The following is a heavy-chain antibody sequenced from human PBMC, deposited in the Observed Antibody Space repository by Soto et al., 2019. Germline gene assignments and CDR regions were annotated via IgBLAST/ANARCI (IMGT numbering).Heavy chain of an antibody. Sequence: ASCPTLVNPTQTLTLTCTFSGFSLTSTGMRVSWIRQPPGKAPEWLARIDWDDRKFYSTSLRTRLTISKDTSKNQVVLTMSNMDPVDTATYYCTRPRYYHDSSDYYYFGMDVWGQGTTVTVSS. J-gene: IGHJ6*02. CDR1: GFSLTSTGMR. CDR2: IDWDDRK. CDR3: TRPRYYHDSSDYYYFGMDV. V-gene: IGHV2-70*04. D-gene: IGHD3-22*01.